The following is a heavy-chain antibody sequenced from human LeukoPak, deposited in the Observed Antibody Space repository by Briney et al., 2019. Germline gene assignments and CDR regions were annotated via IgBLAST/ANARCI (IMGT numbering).Heavy chain of an antibody. V-gene: IGHV4-39*07. CDR3: ARGGGIVGATRPYYYYYYMDV. CDR1: GDSISSSYYY. CDR2: MFYSGST. Sequence: ASETLSLTCTVSGDSISSSYYYWGWIRQPPGRGLEWIGSMFYSGSTYYNPSLKSRVTISVDTSKNQFSLKLSSVTAADTAVYYCARGGGIVGATRPYYYYYYMDVWGEGTTVTISS. J-gene: IGHJ6*03. D-gene: IGHD1-26*01.